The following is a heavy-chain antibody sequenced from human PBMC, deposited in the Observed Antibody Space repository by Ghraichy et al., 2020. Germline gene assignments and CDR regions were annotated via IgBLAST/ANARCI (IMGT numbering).Heavy chain of an antibody. CDR3: AKLSLRGTRVDV. CDR1: GDSISTYY. V-gene: IGHV4-59*01. D-gene: IGHD1-14*01. J-gene: IGHJ6*02. Sequence: SQTLSLTCSVSGDSISTYYWSWIRQTPGKGLEWIGYISYSGGTKYDPTYDPSLKSRVTISVDTSNNQFSLRLTSITTADTAIYYCAKLSLRGTRVDVWGQGTTVTVSS. CDR2: ISYSGGT.